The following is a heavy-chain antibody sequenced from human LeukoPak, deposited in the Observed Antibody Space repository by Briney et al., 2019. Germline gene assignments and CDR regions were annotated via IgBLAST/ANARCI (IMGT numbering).Heavy chain of an antibody. D-gene: IGHD2-2*01. CDR1: GGSISSYY. CDR3: ARGVVVPAAMNWFDP. J-gene: IGHJ5*02. V-gene: IGHV4-59*01. Sequence: SETLSLTCTVSGGSISSYYWSWIRQPPGKGLEWIGYIYYSGSTNYNPSLKSRVTISVDTSKNQFSLKLSSVTAADTAVYYCARGVVVPAAMNWFDPWGQGTLVTVSS. CDR2: IYYSGST.